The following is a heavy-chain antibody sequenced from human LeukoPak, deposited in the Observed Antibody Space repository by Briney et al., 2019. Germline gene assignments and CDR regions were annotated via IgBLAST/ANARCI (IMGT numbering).Heavy chain of an antibody. CDR1: GFIFSNYW. J-gene: IGHJ4*02. CDR3: ARETPYGSLTFDY. V-gene: IGHV3-7*03. CDR2: THGSEK. D-gene: IGHD3-10*01. Sequence: GGSLRLSCAASGFIFSNYWMSWVRQAPGKRLEWVANTHGSEKYYVDSVKGRFTISRDNAKNSLYLQMNSLRVEDTAVYYCARETPYGSLTFDYWGQGTLVTVSS.